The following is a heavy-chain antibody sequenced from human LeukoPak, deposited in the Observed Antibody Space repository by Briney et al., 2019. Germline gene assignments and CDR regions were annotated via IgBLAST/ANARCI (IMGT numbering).Heavy chain of an antibody. V-gene: IGHV3-66*01. CDR2: IYSGDSGGST. Sequence: PGGSLRLSCAASGFTVSSNYMSWVRQAPGKGLEWVSVIYSGDSGGSTYYADSVKGRFTISRDNSKNTLYLQMNSLRAEDTAVYYCAKDKLEGAATPDYWGQGALVTVSS. CDR3: AKDKLEGAATPDY. CDR1: GFTVSSNY. J-gene: IGHJ4*02. D-gene: IGHD2-15*01.